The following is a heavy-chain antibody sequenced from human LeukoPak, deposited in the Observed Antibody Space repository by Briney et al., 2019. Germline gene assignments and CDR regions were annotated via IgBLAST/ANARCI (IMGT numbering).Heavy chain of an antibody. Sequence: GGSLRLSCAASGFTFSDHYMDWVRQAPGQGLGWVGRTRNKANSDTTEYAASVKGRFTISRDDSKNSLYLQMNSLKTEDTAVYYCARVRRYYGSGHQNSYYYYYGMDVWGQGTTVTVSS. D-gene: IGHD3-10*01. CDR3: ARVRRYYGSGHQNSYYYYYGMDV. J-gene: IGHJ6*02. V-gene: IGHV3-72*01. CDR2: TRNKANSDTT. CDR1: GFTFSDHY.